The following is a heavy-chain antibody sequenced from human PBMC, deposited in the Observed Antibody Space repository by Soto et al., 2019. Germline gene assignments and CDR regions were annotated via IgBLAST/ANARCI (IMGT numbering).Heavy chain of an antibody. J-gene: IGHJ4*02. CDR1: GFTFSTYW. D-gene: IGHD6-13*01. CDR3: ARERGWQLYFDY. V-gene: IGHV3-21*01. CDR2: VSFDSNYI. Sequence: LRLSCAASGFTFSTYWITWVRQAPGKGLEWVSLVSFDSNYIYYADSVKGRFTISRDNAKNSVYLQMNSLRAEDTAVYYCARERGWQLYFDYWGQGALVTVS.